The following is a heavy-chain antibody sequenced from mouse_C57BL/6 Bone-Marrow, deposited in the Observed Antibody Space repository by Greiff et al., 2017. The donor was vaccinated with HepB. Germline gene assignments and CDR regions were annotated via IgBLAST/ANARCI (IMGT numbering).Heavy chain of an antibody. J-gene: IGHJ1*03. Sequence: EVQLVESGGGLVQPGGSLKLSCAASGFTFSDYYMYWVRQTPEKRLEWVAYISNGGGSTYYPDTVKGRFTLSRDNAKNTLYLQMSRLESEDTAMYYCARRNPDWYFDVWGTGTTVTVSS. CDR1: GFTFSDYY. V-gene: IGHV5-12*01. CDR2: ISNGGGST. CDR3: ARRNPDWYFDV.